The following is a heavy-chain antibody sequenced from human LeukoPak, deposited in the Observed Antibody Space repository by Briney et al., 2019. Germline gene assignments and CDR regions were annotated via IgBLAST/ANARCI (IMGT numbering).Heavy chain of an antibody. CDR2: IEQDASEK. CDR3: ARDGWRFGELSDY. CDR1: GFTFSNYW. V-gene: IGHV3-7*04. Sequence: GGSLRLSCAASGFTFSNYWMSWVRQAPGKGLEWVANIEQDASEKYYVNSVKGRFTIFRDNAKNSLNLQMNSLRPEDTAVYYCARDGWRFGELSDYWGQGTLVTVSS. D-gene: IGHD3-10*01. J-gene: IGHJ4*02.